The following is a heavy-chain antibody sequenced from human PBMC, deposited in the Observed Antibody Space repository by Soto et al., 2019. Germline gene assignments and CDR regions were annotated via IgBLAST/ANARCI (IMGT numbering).Heavy chain of an antibody. Sequence: GVSLRLSCAASGFTLSSNSMAWVRQAPGKRLQWVSGISNDGSTTFYIDSVRGRFTISRDTSTNTLYLQMDSLRVEDTAVYFCAKWSGFGDAWGQGTLVTVSS. D-gene: IGHD3-10*01. J-gene: IGHJ5*02. CDR2: ISNDGSTT. CDR1: GFTLSSNS. CDR3: AKWSGFGDA. V-gene: IGHV3-23*01.